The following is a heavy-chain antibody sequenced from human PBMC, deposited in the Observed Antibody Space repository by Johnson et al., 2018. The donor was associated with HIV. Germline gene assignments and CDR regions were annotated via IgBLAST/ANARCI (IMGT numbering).Heavy chain of an antibody. CDR3: ATVVTADLTHGTRGAFDI. D-gene: IGHD4-23*01. V-gene: IGHV3-20*04. CDR1: GFTFDDYG. CDR2: INWNGGST. Sequence: EVQLLESGGGVVRPGESLRLSCATSGFTFDDYGMSWVRQAPGKGLEWVSGINWNGGSTGYADSVKGRFTISRDNAKNSLYLQMNSLRAEDTALYYCATVVTADLTHGTRGAFDIWGQGTMVTVSS. J-gene: IGHJ3*02.